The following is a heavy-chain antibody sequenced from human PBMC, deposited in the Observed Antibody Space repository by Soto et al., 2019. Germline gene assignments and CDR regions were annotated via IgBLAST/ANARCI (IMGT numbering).Heavy chain of an antibody. CDR2: ISSTGSTT. CDR1: GFILSDYY. J-gene: IGHJ4*02. Sequence: QVQLVESGGGLVKPGESLRLSCEASGFILSDYYLSWIRQAPGKGLEWVSYISSTGSTTYYAGSVRGRFTISRDNSNNTLYLQMSSLRAEDTAVYFCARSQCSGGSCCYGPGYGNRGGFEYWGQGIEVTIS. CDR3: ARSQCSGGSCCYGPGYGNRGGFEY. V-gene: IGHV3-11*01. D-gene: IGHD2-15*01.